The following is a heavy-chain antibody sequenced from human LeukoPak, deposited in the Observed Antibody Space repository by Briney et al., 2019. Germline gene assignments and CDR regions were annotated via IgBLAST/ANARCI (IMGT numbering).Heavy chain of an antibody. CDR1: GFTFSSSA. CDR2: IIGSVTGT. D-gene: IGHD3-16*01. J-gene: IGHJ4*02. Sequence: GGSLRLSCAASGFTFSSSAMSWVRQAPGEGLYWVSAIIGSVTGTYYADSVKGRFTISRDNSTNTMYLQMNSLRAEDTAVYFCAKGGGAGTRFDYWGQGNLVTVSS. CDR3: AKGGGAGTRFDY. V-gene: IGHV3-23*01.